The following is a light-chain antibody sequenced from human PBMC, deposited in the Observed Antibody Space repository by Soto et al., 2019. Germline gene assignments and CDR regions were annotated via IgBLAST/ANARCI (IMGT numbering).Light chain of an antibody. CDR3: AAWDDSLNSVI. CDR1: RSNIGTNT. V-gene: IGLV1-44*01. CDR2: TNT. J-gene: IGLJ2*01. Sequence: QSVLTQPPSASGTPGQSVSISCSGSRSNIGTNTVNWYQQLPGTAPKLLFYTNTQRPSGVPDRFSASKSGTSASLAISGHQSEDEADYYFAAWDDSLNSVIFGGGTKLTVL.